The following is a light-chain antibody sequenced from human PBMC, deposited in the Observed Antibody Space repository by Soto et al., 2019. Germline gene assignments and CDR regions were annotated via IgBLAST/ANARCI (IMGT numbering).Light chain of an antibody. J-gene: IGLJ1*01. CDR1: SSDVGGYNF. CDR2: DVS. CDR3: CSYAGSYTWV. Sequence: QSALTQPRSVSGSPGQSVTISCTGTSSDVGGYNFVSLYQHHPGKAPKLMIYDVSKRPSGVPDRFSGSKSGNTASLTISGLQAEDEADYYCCSYAGSYTWVFGTGTKLTVL. V-gene: IGLV2-11*01.